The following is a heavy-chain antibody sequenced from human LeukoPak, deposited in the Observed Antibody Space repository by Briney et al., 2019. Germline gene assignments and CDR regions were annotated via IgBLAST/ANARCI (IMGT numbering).Heavy chain of an antibody. CDR1: GGSISSYY. J-gene: IGHJ5*02. D-gene: IGHD6-19*01. V-gene: IGHV4-59*01. CDR2: IYYSGST. Sequence: SETLSLTCTVSGGSISSYYWSWIRQPPGKGLEWIGYIYYSGSTNYNPSLKSRVTISVDTSKNQFSLKLSSVTAADTAVYYCARSIAVADSFDPWGQGTLVTVSS. CDR3: ARSIAVADSFDP.